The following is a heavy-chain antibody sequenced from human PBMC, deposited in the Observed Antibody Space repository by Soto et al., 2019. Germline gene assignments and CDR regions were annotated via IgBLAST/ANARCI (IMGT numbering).Heavy chain of an antibody. CDR3: VPPSRYCTNGVCYDTDY. CDR2: ISSNGGST. CDR1: GFTFSSYA. D-gene: IGHD2-8*01. J-gene: IGHJ4*02. V-gene: IGHV3-64D*08. Sequence: HPGGSLRLSCSASGFTFSSYAMHWVRQAPGKGLEYVSAISSNGGSTYYADSVKGRFTISRDNSKNTLYLQMSSLRAEDTAVYYCVPPSRYCTNGVCYDTDYWGQGTLVTVSS.